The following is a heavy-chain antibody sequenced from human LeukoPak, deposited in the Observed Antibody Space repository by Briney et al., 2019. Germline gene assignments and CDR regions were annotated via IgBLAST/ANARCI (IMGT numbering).Heavy chain of an antibody. Sequence: SVKVSCKASGGTFSSYAISWVRQAPGQGLEWMGGISPIFGTANYAQKFQGRVTITADESTSTAYMELSSLRSEDTAVYYCARAAYCGGDCLGAFDIWGQGTMVTVSS. CDR1: GGTFSSYA. J-gene: IGHJ3*02. CDR3: ARAAYCGGDCLGAFDI. D-gene: IGHD2-21*02. CDR2: ISPIFGTA. V-gene: IGHV1-69*01.